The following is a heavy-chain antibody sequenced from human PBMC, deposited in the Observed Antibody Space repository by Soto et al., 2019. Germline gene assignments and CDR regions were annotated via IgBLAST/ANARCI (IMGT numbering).Heavy chain of an antibody. J-gene: IGHJ6*02. CDR2: IYYSGST. D-gene: IGHD3-10*01. CDR3: ARESQAWFGEIGYYYYGMDV. V-gene: IGHV4-61*01. Sequence: SETLSLTCTVSGGSVSSGSYYWSWIRQPPGKGLEWIGYIYYSGSTNYNPSLKSRVTISVDTSKNQFSLKLSSVTAADTAVYYCARESQAWFGEIGYYYYGMDVWGQGTTVTVSS. CDR1: GGSVSSGSYY.